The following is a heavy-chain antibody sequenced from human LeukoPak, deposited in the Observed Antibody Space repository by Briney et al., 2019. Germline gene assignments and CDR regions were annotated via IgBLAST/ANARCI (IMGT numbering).Heavy chain of an antibody. CDR1: GGSFSGYY. CDR2: INHSGST. Sequence: PSETLSLTCAVYGGSFSGYYWSWIRQPPGKGLEWIGEINHSGSTNYNPSLKSRVTISVDTSKNQFSLKLSSVTAADTAVYYCARGPSSWAAAGTDWGQGTLVTVSS. V-gene: IGHV4-34*01. J-gene: IGHJ4*02. D-gene: IGHD6-13*01. CDR3: ARGPSSWAAAGTD.